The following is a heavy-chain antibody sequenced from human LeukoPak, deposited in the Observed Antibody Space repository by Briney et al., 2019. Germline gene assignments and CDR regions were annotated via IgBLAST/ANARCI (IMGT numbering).Heavy chain of an antibody. D-gene: IGHD5-12*01. CDR3: ARGNSGYDCFDY. CDR1: GFTFSSYG. V-gene: IGHV3-33*01. CDR2: IWYDGSNK. Sequence: GGSLRLSCAASGFTFSSYGMHWVRQAPGKGLEWVAVIWYDGSNKYYADSVKGRFTISRDNSKNTLYLQTNSLRAEDTAVYYCARGNSGYDCFDYWGQGTLVTVSS. J-gene: IGHJ4*02.